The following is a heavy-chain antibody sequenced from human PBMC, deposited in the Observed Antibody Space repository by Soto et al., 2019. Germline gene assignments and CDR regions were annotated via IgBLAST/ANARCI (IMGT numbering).Heavy chain of an antibody. CDR3: ARGPFFARYQPFDA. V-gene: IGHV4-59*13. CDR2: IHVTGNT. D-gene: IGHD1-20*01. Sequence: SETLSLTCTVSVGSMNNYLWSWIRQTPGDGLEWIGYIHVTGNTYHNPSLKSPVTISIDASKTQFFLTLTSVTAADTAVYYCARGPFFARYQPFDAWGRGILVTVSS. J-gene: IGHJ4*02. CDR1: VGSMNNYL.